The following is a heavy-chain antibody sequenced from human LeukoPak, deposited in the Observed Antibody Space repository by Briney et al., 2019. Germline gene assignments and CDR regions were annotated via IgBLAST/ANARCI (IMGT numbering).Heavy chain of an antibody. CDR3: ARGGGLDV. D-gene: IGHD3-16*01. V-gene: IGHV3-7*03. J-gene: IGHJ6*02. CDR2: INHNGSVN. CDR1: GFTFSSYW. Sequence: GGSLRLSCAASGFTFSSYWMNWARQTPGKGLEWVASINHNGSVNYYVDSVKGRFTISRDNAKNSLYLQMSNLRAEDTAVYFCARGGGLDVWGQGATVTVSS.